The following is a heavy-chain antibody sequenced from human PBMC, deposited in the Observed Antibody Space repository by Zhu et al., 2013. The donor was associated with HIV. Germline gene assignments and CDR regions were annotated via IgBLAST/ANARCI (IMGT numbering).Heavy chain of an antibody. J-gene: IGHJ6*02. D-gene: IGHD4-17*01. Sequence: QVQLVQSGAEVKKPGSSVKVSCKASGGTFSSYAISWVRQAPGQGLEWMGGIIPIFGTANYAQKFQGRVTITADKSTSTAYMELSSLRSEDTAVYYCASQTTVTTGYYYYGMDVWAKGPRSPSP. CDR1: GGTFSSYA. CDR2: IIPIFGTA. V-gene: IGHV1-69*06. CDR3: ASQTTVTTGYYYYGMDV.